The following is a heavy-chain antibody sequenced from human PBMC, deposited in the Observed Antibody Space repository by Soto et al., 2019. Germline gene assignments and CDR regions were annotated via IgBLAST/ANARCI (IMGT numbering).Heavy chain of an antibody. J-gene: IGHJ6*03. Sequence: SETLSLTCTVSGGSISSSSYYWGRIRQPPGKGLEWIGSIYYSGSTYYNPSLKSRVTISVDTSKNQFSLKLSSVTAADTAVYYCARDRVERDSYSSSSQIFWYYYMDVWGKGTTVTVSS. D-gene: IGHD6-6*01. CDR2: IYYSGST. CDR3: ARDRVERDSYSSSSQIFWYYYMDV. V-gene: IGHV4-39*07. CDR1: GGSISSSSYY.